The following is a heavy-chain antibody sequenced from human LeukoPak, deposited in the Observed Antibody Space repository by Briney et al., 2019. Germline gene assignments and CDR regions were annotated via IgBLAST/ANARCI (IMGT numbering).Heavy chain of an antibody. Sequence: SETLSLTCAVSGGSFSGSYWSWIRQSPGKGPEWIADTNLGGSINYNPSLKRRVTISLDTSENQFSLQLSSVTAADTAVYYCARKHSYGHRYFDYWGQGTLVTVSS. CDR3: ARKHSYGHRYFDY. D-gene: IGHD5-18*01. V-gene: IGHV4-34*01. CDR1: GGSFSGSY. J-gene: IGHJ4*02. CDR2: TNLGGSI.